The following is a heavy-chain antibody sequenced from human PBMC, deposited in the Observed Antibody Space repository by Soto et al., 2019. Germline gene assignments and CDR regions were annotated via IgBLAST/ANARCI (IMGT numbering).Heavy chain of an antibody. J-gene: IGHJ3*02. CDR2: INPKSGAT. V-gene: IGHV1-2*02. CDR3: ATWFHDNSVQDAFDI. Sequence: ASVKVSCKASGYIFSDYYVHWVRQAPGQGLEWMGCINPKSGATTYVQKFQGRVTMARDTSIATAYMDLTSLRSDDTAVYYCATWFHDNSVQDAFDIWGQGTVVTVSS. D-gene: IGHD3-22*01. CDR1: GYIFSDYY.